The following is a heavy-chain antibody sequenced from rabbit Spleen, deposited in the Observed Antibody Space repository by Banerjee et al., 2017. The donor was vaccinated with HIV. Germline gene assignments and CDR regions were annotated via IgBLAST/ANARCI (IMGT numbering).Heavy chain of an antibody. V-gene: IGHV1S40*01. CDR2: IYSGSSGST. CDR3: ARWPSNGDGYSRYGDL. D-gene: IGHD7-1*01. Sequence: QSLEESGGDLVKPGASLTLTCTASGIDFSSYYYMCWVRQAPGKGPEWIACIYSGSSGSTYYANWAKGRFTISKTSSTTVTLQMTSLTAADTATYFCARWPSNGDGYSRYGDLWGPGTLVTVS. CDR1: GIDFSSYYY. J-gene: IGHJ6*01.